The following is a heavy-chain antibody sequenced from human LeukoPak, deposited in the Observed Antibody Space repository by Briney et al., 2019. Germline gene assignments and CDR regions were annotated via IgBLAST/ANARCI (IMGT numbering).Heavy chain of an antibody. CDR1: GGSISSSSYY. Sequence: SETLSLTCTVSGGSISSSSYYWGWIRQPPGKGLEWIGSIYYSGSTYYNPSLKSRVTISVDTSKNQFSLKLSSVTAADTAVYYCARIGDSSSSHYYFDYWGQGTLVTVSS. CDR2: IYYSGST. J-gene: IGHJ4*02. V-gene: IGHV4-39*01. CDR3: ARIGDSSSSHYYFDY. D-gene: IGHD6-13*01.